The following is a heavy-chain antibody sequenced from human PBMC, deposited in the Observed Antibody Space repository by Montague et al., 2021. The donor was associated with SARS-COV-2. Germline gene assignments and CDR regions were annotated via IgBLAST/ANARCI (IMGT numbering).Heavy chain of an antibody. CDR2: IYYSGIT. CDR1: GDSISGFY. D-gene: IGHD6-13*01. V-gene: IGHV4-59*13. CDR3: ARGVVAAPDTSDF. J-gene: IGHJ4*02. Sequence: SETLSLTCTVSGDSISGFYWNWNRQPPGKGLEWIGKIYYSGITNYNPSLKSRVTISVDTSKNQFSLQLISVTAADTDLYFCARGVVAAPDTSDFWVQGTLVTVSS.